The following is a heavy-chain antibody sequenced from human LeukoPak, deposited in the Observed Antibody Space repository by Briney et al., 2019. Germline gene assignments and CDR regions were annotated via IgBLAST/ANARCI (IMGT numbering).Heavy chain of an antibody. Sequence: GASVKVSCKASGYTFTSYYMHWVRQAPGQGLEWMGIINPSGGSTNYAQKFQGRVTMTRDTSTSTVYMELSSLRAGDTAVYYCASTPNGVAAIYFDYWGQGTLVTVSS. J-gene: IGHJ4*02. CDR3: ASTPNGVAAIYFDY. V-gene: IGHV1-46*01. D-gene: IGHD2-15*01. CDR1: GYTFTSYY. CDR2: INPSGGST.